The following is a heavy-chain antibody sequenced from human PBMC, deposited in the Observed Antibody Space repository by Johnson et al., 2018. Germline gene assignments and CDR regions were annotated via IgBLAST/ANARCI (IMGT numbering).Heavy chain of an antibody. CDR1: GGTFNDYA. D-gene: IGHD3-3*01. Sequence: QVQLVESGAEVKKPGASVKVSCKASGGTFNDYAISWVRQAPGQGLEWMGGIIPRFGTTDYAGKFQGRVSISADEYTRTAYMELGSLRSEDTAVYYCARHPNDDFWNAYRFDPWGQGTLVTVSS. V-gene: IGHV1-69*01. CDR2: IIPRFGTT. J-gene: IGHJ5*02. CDR3: ARHPNDDFWNAYRFDP.